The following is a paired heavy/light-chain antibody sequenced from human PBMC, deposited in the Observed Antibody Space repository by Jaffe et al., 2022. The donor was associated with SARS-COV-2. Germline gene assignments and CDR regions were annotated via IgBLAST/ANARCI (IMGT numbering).Heavy chain of an antibody. CDR1: GGSISSYY. CDR2: IYTSGST. V-gene: IGHV4-4*07. Sequence: QVQLQESGPGLVKPSETLSLTCTVSGGSISSYYWSWIRQPAGKGLEWIGRIYTSGSTNYNPSLKSRVTMSVDTSKNQFSLKLSSVTAADTAVYYCARDLPPQYDFLRRGNNWFDPWGQGTLVTVSS. CDR3: ARDLPPQYDFLRRGNNWFDP. D-gene: IGHD1-26*01. J-gene: IGHJ5*02.
Light chain of an antibody. CDR3: QQYGSSPQT. J-gene: IGKJ1*01. V-gene: IGKV3D-20*01. CDR2: DAS. Sequence: EIVLTQSPATLSLSPGERATLSCGASQSVSSSYLAWYQQKPGLAPRLLIYDASSRATGIPDRFSGSGSGTDFTLTISRLEPEDFAVYYCQQYGSSPQTFGQGTKVEIK. CDR1: QSVSSSY.